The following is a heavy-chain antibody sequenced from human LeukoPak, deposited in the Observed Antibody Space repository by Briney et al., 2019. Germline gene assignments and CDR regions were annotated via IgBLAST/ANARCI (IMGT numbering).Heavy chain of an antibody. J-gene: IGHJ3*02. CDR2: IYSGGST. D-gene: IGHD6-19*01. V-gene: IGHV3-53*01. CDR3: ARDLIAVAGSYDAFDI. CDR1: GFTVSSNY. Sequence: PGGSLRLSCAASGFTVSSNYMSWVRQAPGKGLEWVSVIYSGGSTYYADSVKGRFTISRDNSKNTLYLQMNSLRAEDTAVYYCARDLIAVAGSYDAFDIWGQGTMVTVSS.